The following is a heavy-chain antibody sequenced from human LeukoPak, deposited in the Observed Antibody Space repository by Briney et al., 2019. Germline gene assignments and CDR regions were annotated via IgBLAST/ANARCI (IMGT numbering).Heavy chain of an antibody. J-gene: IGHJ3*02. CDR3: ASPSSGQSFDI. CDR2: IYTVGNT. Sequence: GGSLRLSCAASGLIVSSNYMNWVRQAPGKGLEGVSVIYTVGNTYYAESVKGRFTISRDNSKNTLYLQMHSLRAEDTAVDYCASPSSGQSFDIWGQGTMVTVSS. D-gene: IGHD6-19*01. CDR1: GLIVSSNY. V-gene: IGHV3-53*01.